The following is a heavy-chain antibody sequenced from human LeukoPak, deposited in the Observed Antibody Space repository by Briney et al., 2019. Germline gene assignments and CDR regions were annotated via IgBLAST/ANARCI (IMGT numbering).Heavy chain of an antibody. CDR2: ISSSGSTI. Sequence: PGGSLRLSCAASGFTFSSYEMNWVRQALGKGLEWVSCISSSGSTIYYADSVKGRFTISRDNAKNSLYLQMNSLRAEDTAVYYCAELGITMIGGVWGKGTTVTISS. D-gene: IGHD3-10*02. V-gene: IGHV3-48*03. J-gene: IGHJ6*04. CDR3: AELGITMIGGV. CDR1: GFTFSSYE.